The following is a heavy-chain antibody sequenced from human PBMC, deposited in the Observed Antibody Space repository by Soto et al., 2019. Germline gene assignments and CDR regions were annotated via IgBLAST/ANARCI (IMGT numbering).Heavy chain of an antibody. Sequence: QVYLVQSGAEVKKPGSSVKVSCKALRGTFTNYAFSWVRQAPVQGLAWMGGIMPFFGSGNYAQKFQGIINITAAESTSSVYLELTSLRSADTAVYYCARDRAGYYSHFVYWGQGTLVTVSS. CDR2: IMPFFGSG. CDR1: RGTFTNYA. J-gene: IGHJ4*02. V-gene: IGHV1-69*01. D-gene: IGHD3-22*01. CDR3: ARDRAGYYSHFVY.